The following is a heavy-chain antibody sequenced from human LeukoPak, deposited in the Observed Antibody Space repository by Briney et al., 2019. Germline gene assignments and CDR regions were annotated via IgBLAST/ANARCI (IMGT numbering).Heavy chain of an antibody. CDR2: INLDGNKK. CDR3: ARDLAYSRLDY. V-gene: IGHV3-7*01. D-gene: IGHD5-18*01. J-gene: IGHJ4*02. CDR1: GLTFSSSW. Sequence: GGSLRLSCAVSGLTFSSSWMDWVRQAPGKGLEWVASINLDGNKKYSADSVKGRFTISRDNAENSLYLQMNSLRVEDTAFYYCARDLAYSRLDYWGQGMLVTVSS.